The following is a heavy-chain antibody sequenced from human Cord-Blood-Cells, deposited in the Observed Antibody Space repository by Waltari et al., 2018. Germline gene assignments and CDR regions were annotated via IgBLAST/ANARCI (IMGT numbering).Heavy chain of an antibody. D-gene: IGHD1-26*01. J-gene: IGHJ4*02. Sequence: QLQLQESGPGLVKPSETLSITCTVSGGSISSSSYYWGWIRQPPGKGLEWIGRIYYSGSTYYNPALKSRVTISVDTSKNQFSLKLSCVTAADTAVYYCARHSGIVGATFDYWGQGTLVTVSS. CDR1: GGSISSSSYY. V-gene: IGHV4-39*01. CDR2: IYYSGST. CDR3: ARHSGIVGATFDY.